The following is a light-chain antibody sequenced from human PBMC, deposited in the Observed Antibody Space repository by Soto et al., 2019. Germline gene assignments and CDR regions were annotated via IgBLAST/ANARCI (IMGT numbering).Light chain of an antibody. Sequence: QSALTQPASVSGSHGQSITISCTGSSSGVGGYNYVSWYQQHPDKAPKLMIYDVSNRPSGVSNRFSGSNSGNTDSLTISGLQAEAEADYYCCSYRSSSTLVIFGGGTKVTVL. J-gene: IGLJ2*01. CDR1: SSGVGGYNY. CDR2: DVS. CDR3: CSYRSSSTLVI. V-gene: IGLV2-14*01.